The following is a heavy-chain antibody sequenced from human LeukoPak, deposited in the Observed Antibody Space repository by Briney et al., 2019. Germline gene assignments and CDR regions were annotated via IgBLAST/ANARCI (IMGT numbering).Heavy chain of an antibody. CDR3: ASAVNSSGWYEGPYYYYYGMDV. CDR2: INPNSGGT. J-gene: IGHJ6*02. Sequence: ASVTVSCKASGYTFTGYYMHWVRQAPGQGLEWMGWINPNSGGTNYAQKFQGWVTMTRDTSISTAYMELSRPRSDDTAVYYCASAVNSSGWYEGPYYYYYGMDVWGQGTTVTVSS. V-gene: IGHV1-2*04. D-gene: IGHD6-19*01. CDR1: GYTFTGYY.